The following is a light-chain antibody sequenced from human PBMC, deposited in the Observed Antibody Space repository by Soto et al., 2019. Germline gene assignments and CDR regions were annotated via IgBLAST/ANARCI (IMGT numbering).Light chain of an antibody. CDR1: QSISSW. CDR3: QQYYSFPRT. V-gene: IGKV1-5*01. J-gene: IGKJ1*01. CDR2: DAS. Sequence: DIQMTQSPSTLSASLGDRVTITCRASQSISSWLAWYQQKPGKAPKLLIYDASSLESGVPSRFRGSGSGTEFTLTISCLQSEDFATYYCQQYYSFPRTFGQGTKVDIK.